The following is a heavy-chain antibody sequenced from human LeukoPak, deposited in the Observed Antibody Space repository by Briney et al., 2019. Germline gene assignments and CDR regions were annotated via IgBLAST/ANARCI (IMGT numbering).Heavy chain of an antibody. J-gene: IGHJ4*02. CDR3: AQGSYSYGYGMPFDY. D-gene: IGHD5-18*01. Sequence: GGTLRLSCAASGFTFSSYGMSWVRQAPGKGLEWVSAISGSGGSTYYADSVKGRFTISRDNSKNTLYLQMNSLRAEDTAVYYCAQGSYSYGYGMPFDYWGQGTLVTVSS. CDR1: GFTFSSYG. V-gene: IGHV3-23*01. CDR2: ISGSGGST.